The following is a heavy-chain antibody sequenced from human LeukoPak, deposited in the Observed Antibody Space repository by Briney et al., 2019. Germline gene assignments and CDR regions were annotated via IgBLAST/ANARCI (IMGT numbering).Heavy chain of an antibody. J-gene: IGHJ6*02. CDR2: IYYSGST. CDR1: GGSISSYY. Sequence: SETLSLTCTVSGGSISSYYWSWIRQPPGKGLEWIGYIYYSGSTNSNPSLKSRVTISVDTSKNQFSLKLSSVTAADTAVYYCAGYCSSTSCPDMQGYYYYGMDVWGQGTTVTVSS. D-gene: IGHD2-2*01. V-gene: IGHV4-59*08. CDR3: AGYCSSTSCPDMQGYYYYGMDV.